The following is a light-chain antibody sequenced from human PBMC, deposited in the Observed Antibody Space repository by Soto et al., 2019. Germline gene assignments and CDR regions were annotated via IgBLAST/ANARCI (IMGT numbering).Light chain of an antibody. CDR1: QSGYNGY. CDR3: QQYNSWPPFT. CDR2: GAS. J-gene: IGKJ3*01. Sequence: EIVLTQSPDTLSLSPGERATLSCRASQSGYNGYLAWYQQRPGQPPRLLIYGASTRATGIPARFSGSGSGTEFTLTISSLQSEDFAVYYCQQYNSWPPFTFGPGTKVDIK. V-gene: IGKV3-15*01.